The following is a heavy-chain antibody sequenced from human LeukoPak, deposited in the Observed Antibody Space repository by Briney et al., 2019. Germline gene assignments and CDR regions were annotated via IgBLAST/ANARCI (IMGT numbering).Heavy chain of an antibody. CDR1: GGTFRSYA. CDR3: AGGGGEPHWYFDL. J-gene: IGHJ2*01. Sequence: SVKVSCKASGGTFRSYAISWVRQAPGQRLEWVGGIIPIFGTAYFAQKFHGRVTITADKSTRAAYIELSSLRSEYTPGYYCAGGGGEPHWYFDLWGRGTLVTVSS. V-gene: IGHV1-69*06. D-gene: IGHD2-21*01. CDR2: IIPIFGTA.